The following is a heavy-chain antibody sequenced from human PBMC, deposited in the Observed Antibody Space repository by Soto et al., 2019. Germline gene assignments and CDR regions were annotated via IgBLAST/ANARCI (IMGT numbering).Heavy chain of an antibody. D-gene: IGHD6-19*01. CDR2: IWYDGSKK. J-gene: IGHJ4*02. Sequence: QVQLVESGGGVVQPGKSLRLSCAASGFIFSDYGIHWVRQAPGTGLEWVALIWYDGSKKYYADSVKGRFTVSRDNINSTLYLEMNSLRVEDSAVYYCAREGALAGSQDFWDQGTLVTVSS. CDR1: GFIFSDYG. CDR3: AREGALAGSQDF. V-gene: IGHV3-33*01.